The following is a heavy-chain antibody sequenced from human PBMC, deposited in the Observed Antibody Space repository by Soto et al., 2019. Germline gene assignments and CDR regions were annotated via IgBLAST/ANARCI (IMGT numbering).Heavy chain of an antibody. V-gene: IGHV3-74*01. CDR2: INSDGSNT. J-gene: IGHJ4*02. D-gene: IGHD2-2*01. CDR3: ARGGGYCSPTRCPYVVDY. CDR1: GFDFSNYW. Sequence: QLVESGGGLVQPGRSLTISCVASGFDFSNYWMHWVRQVPGKGLVWVSVINSDGSNTRNADSVKGRFTISRDNARNTLYLQMNSLRAEDTSVYYCARGGGYCSPTRCPYVVDYWGQGTPVTVSS.